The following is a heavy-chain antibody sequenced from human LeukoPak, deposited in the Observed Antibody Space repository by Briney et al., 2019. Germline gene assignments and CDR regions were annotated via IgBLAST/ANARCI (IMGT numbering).Heavy chain of an antibody. D-gene: IGHD1-26*01. V-gene: IGHV4-39*01. J-gene: IGHJ5*02. CDR1: GGSISSSGYY. CDR3: ARHEYSGSYYGLSWFDP. Sequence: SETLSLTCTVSGGSISSSGYYWGWIRQPPGKGREWIASIYYGGSTYYNPSLKSRATISVDTTKNQLSLKLSSLTAADTAAYYCARHEYSGSYYGLSWFDPWGQGTLVTVSS. CDR2: IYYGGST.